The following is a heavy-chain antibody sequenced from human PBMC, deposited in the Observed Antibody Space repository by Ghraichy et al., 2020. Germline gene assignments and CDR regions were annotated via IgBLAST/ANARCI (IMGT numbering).Heavy chain of an antibody. CDR3: ARIRYDILTGYYKGYGMDV. Sequence: SGPTLVKPTQTLTLTCTFSGFSLSTSGMSVSWIRQPPGNALEWLARIDWDGDKYYSTSLKTRLTISKDTSKNLVVLTMTNMDPADTATYYCARIRYDILTGYYKGYGMDVWGQGTTVTVSS. CDR2: IDWDGDK. V-gene: IGHV2-70*11. J-gene: IGHJ6*02. CDR1: GFSLSTSGMS. D-gene: IGHD3-9*01.